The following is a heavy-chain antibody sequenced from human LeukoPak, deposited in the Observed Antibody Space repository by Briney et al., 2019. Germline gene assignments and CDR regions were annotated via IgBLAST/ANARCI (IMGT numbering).Heavy chain of an antibody. J-gene: IGHJ5*02. CDR2: IIPIFGTA. Sequence: SVKVSCKASGGTFSSYAISRVRQAPGQGLEWMGGIIPIFGTANYAQKFQGRVTITADESTSTAYMELSSLRSEDTAVYYCARAVPAAIRGNWFDPWGQGTLVTVSS. V-gene: IGHV1-69*01. D-gene: IGHD2-2*02. CDR1: GGTFSSYA. CDR3: ARAVPAAIRGNWFDP.